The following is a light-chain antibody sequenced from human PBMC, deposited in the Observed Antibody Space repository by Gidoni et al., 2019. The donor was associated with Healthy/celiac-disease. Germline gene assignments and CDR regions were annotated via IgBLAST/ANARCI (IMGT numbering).Light chain of an antibody. J-gene: IGKJ4*02. CDR2: AAS. Sequence: DIQMTQSPSSLSASVGDRVTITCRASQSISSYLNWYQQKPGKAPKLLIYAASSLQSGVPSRFSGRGSGTDFTLTISSLQPEDFATYYCQQSYSTPQFGGGTKVEI. V-gene: IGKV1-39*01. CDR1: QSISSY. CDR3: QQSYSTPQ.